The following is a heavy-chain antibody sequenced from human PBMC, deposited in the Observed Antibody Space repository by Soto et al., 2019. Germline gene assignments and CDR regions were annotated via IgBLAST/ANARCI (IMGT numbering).Heavy chain of an antibody. Sequence: QVQLQQWGAGLLKPSETLSLTCAVYGGSFSGYFWSWIRQPPGKGLEWTGQVNHGGSANYNPSLESRVTISLDTSKKQFSLRMRSVTAADKAVYYCARSASSSTWGLDPWGQGTLVTVSS. CDR3: ARSASSSTWGLDP. D-gene: IGHD6-13*01. CDR1: GGSFSGYF. CDR2: VNHGGSA. J-gene: IGHJ5*02. V-gene: IGHV4-34*01.